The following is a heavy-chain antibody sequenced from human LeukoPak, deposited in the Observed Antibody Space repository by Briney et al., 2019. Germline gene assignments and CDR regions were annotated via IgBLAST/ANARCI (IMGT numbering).Heavy chain of an antibody. J-gene: IGHJ4*02. CDR1: GYSFTNYW. V-gene: IGHV5-51*01. CDR2: IYPGDSDT. D-gene: IGHD1-26*01. CDR3: ARGSIVGATRNYLDY. Sequence: GESLKISCKGSGYSFTNYWIAWVRQMPGKGLGWMGIIYPGDSDTRYSPSFQGQVTISADKSISTAYLQWSSLKASDTAMYYCARGSIVGATRNYLDYWGQGTLVTVSS.